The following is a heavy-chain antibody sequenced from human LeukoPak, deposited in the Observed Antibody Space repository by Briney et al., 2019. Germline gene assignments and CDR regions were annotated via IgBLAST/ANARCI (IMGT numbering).Heavy chain of an antibody. CDR1: GFTFISYA. CDR3: ARELRYFDWLLSGLDY. J-gene: IGHJ4*02. Sequence: PGGSLRLSCAASGFTFISYAMHWVRQAPGKGLEYVSAISSNGGSTYYANSVKGRFTISRDNSKNTLYLQMGSLRAEDMAVYYCARELRYFDWLLSGLDYWGQGTLVTVSS. D-gene: IGHD3-9*01. CDR2: ISSNGGST. V-gene: IGHV3-64*01.